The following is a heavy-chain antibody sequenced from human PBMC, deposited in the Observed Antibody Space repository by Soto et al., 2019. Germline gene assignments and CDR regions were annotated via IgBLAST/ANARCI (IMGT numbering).Heavy chain of an antibody. CDR2: IFSSGTT. J-gene: IGHJ6*02. D-gene: IGHD3-16*01. V-gene: IGHV4-30-4*02. CDR3: ARVPSPFDFYYAMDV. Sequence: SETLSLTCTVSGDSIGSGNKYWSWIRRAPGKGLEWIGYIFSSGTTYYNPSLKSRLTMSLDTSQNQFSLKLNSVTAADTAVYFCARVPSPFDFYYAMDVWGQGTTVTVSS. CDR1: GDSIGSGNKY.